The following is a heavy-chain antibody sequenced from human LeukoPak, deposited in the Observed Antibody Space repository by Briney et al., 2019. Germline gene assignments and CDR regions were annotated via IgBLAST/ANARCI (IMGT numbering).Heavy chain of an antibody. J-gene: IGHJ3*02. CDR1: GFTLDDYA. Sequence: GRSLRLSCAASGFTLDDYAMHWVRQAPGKGLVWVSTINSDGTTSNYADSVKGRFTISRDNATNTLYLQMHSLRAEDTAVYYCASTDYYDGSGLFDIWGQGTMVTVSS. V-gene: IGHV3-74*01. D-gene: IGHD3-22*01. CDR3: ASTDYYDGSGLFDI. CDR2: INSDGTTS.